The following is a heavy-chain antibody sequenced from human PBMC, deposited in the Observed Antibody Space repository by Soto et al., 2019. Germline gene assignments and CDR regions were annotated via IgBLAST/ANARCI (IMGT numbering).Heavy chain of an antibody. V-gene: IGHV4-61*01. D-gene: IGHD2-15*01. CDR1: GGSVSSVSYY. Sequence: SETLSLTCTVSGGSVSSVSYYWSWIRQPPGKGLEWIGYIYYSGSTNYNPSLKSRVTISVDTSKNQFSLKLSSVTAADTAVYYCARAIPNIVVVVAATSVYFDYWGQGTLVTVSS. CDR2: IYYSGST. J-gene: IGHJ4*02. CDR3: ARAIPNIVVVVAATSVYFDY.